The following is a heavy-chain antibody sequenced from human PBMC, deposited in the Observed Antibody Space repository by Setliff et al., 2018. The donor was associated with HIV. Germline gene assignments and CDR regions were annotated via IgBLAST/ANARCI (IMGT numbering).Heavy chain of an antibody. J-gene: IGHJ4*02. CDR3: ARGLSFYDPGGFDY. CDR2: IYTSGST. V-gene: IGHV4-4*09. CDR1: GDSISSYS. D-gene: IGHD3-22*01. Sequence: PSETLSLTCTVSGDSISSYSWSWIRQPPGKGLEWIGYIYTSGSTNYNPSLKSRVTISVDTSKNQFSLKLSSVTAADTAVYYCARGLSFYDPGGFDYWGQGTLVTVSS.